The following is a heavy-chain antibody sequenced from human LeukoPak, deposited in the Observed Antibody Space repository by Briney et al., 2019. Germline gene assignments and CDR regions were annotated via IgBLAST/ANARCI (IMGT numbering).Heavy chain of an antibody. CDR1: GYTFTSYY. Sequence: GASVKVSCKASGYTFTSYYMHWVRQAPGQGLEWMGLINPNSGSTSYAQKFQGRVTMTRDTSTSTAYLQLSSLRSADTAVYYCARTAGDSHDSRGPWFDYWGEGTLVSASS. CDR3: ARTAGDSHDSRGPWFDY. V-gene: IGHV1-2*02. D-gene: IGHD3-22*01. J-gene: IGHJ4*02. CDR2: INPNSGST.